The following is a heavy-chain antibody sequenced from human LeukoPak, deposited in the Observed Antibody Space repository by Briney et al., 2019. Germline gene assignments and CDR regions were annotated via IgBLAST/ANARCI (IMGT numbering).Heavy chain of an antibody. CDR3: ARDRVESSGYYYYYGMDV. CDR1: GGSFSGYY. Sequence: SSETLSLTCAVYGGSFSGYYWSWIRQPPGKGLEWIGEINHSGSTNYNPSLKSRVTMSVETPKNQFSLKLSSVTAADTAVYFCARDRVESSGYYYYYGMDVWGQGTTVTVSS. CDR2: INHSGST. V-gene: IGHV4-34*01. D-gene: IGHD3-22*01. J-gene: IGHJ6*02.